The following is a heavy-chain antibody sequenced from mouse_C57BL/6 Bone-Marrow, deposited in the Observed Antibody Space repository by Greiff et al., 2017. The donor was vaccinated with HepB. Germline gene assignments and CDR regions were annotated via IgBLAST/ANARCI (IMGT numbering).Heavy chain of an antibody. V-gene: IGHV1-81*01. D-gene: IGHD1-1*01. CDR3: ARWLITTGGYFDV. Sequence: VMLVESGAELARPGASVKLSCKASGYTFTSYGISWVKQRTGQGLEWIGEIYPRSGNTYYNEKFKGKATLTADKSSSTAYMELRSLTSEDSAVYFCARWLITTGGYFDVWGTGTTVTVSS. CDR2: IYPRSGNT. CDR1: GYTFTSYG. J-gene: IGHJ1*03.